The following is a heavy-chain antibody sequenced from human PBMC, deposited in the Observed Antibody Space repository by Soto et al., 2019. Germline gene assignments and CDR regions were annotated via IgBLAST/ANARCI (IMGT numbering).Heavy chain of an antibody. CDR3: ARARHYYSSGRPHYYYYYGMDV. Sequence: QVQLQQWGAGLLKPSETLSLTCAVYGGSFSGYYWSWIRQPPGKGLEWIGEINHSGSTNYNPSLKSRVTITVEKSKNQFALKLSSVTAADTAVYYCARARHYYSSGRPHYYYYYGMDVWGQGTTVTVSS. J-gene: IGHJ6*02. CDR1: GGSFSGYY. V-gene: IGHV4-34*01. CDR2: INHSGST. D-gene: IGHD3-22*01.